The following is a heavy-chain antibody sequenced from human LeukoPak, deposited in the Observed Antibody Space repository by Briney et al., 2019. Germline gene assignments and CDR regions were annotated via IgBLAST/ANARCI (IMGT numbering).Heavy chain of an antibody. CDR3: ARGRYYDSSGIKEIDY. V-gene: IGHV3-48*01. CDR1: GFTFSSYG. CDR2: ISSSSSTI. J-gene: IGHJ4*02. Sequence: GGSLRLSCAASGFTFSSYGMHWVRQAPGKGLEWVSYISSSSSTIYYADSVKGRFTISRDNAKNSLYLQMNSLRAEDTAVYYCARGRYYDSSGIKEIDYWGQGTLVTVSS. D-gene: IGHD3-22*01.